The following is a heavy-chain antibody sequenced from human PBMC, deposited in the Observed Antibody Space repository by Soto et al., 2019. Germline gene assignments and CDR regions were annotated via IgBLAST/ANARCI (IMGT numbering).Heavy chain of an antibody. CDR2: IYYSGST. CDR3: ARHKSYYFDY. V-gene: IGHV4-59*08. CDR1: GGSISSYY. Sequence: QVQLQESGPGLVKPSETLSLTCTVSGGSISSYYWSWIRQPPGKGLEWIGYIYYSGSTNYNPSLKSRVTISVDTSKNQFSLKMSSVTAADTAVYYCARHKSYYFDYWGQGTLVTVSS. J-gene: IGHJ4*02.